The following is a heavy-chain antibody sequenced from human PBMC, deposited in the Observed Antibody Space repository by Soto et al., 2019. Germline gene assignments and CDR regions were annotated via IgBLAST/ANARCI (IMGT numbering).Heavy chain of an antibody. Sequence: PSETLSLTCTVSGGSISSYYWSWIRQPPGKGLEWIGYIYYSGSTNYNPSLKSRVTISVDTSKNQFSLKLSSVTAADTAVYYCARLNLMVVAATPEKWFDPWGQGTLVTVSS. CDR2: IYYSGST. CDR1: GGSISSYY. D-gene: IGHD2-15*01. CDR3: ARLNLMVVAATPEKWFDP. V-gene: IGHV4-59*08. J-gene: IGHJ5*02.